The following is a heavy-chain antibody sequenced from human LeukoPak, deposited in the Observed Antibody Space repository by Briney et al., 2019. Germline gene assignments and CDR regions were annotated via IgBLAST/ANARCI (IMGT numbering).Heavy chain of an antibody. CDR3: AKSQGELLGSYYFDY. D-gene: IGHD1-26*01. Sequence: GRSLRLSCAASGFTFDDYAMHWVRQAPGKGLEWVSGISWNSGSIGYADSVKGRFTISRDNAKNSLYLQMNSPRAEDTALYYCAKSQGELLGSYYFDYWGQGTLVTVSS. CDR2: ISWNSGSI. V-gene: IGHV3-9*01. CDR1: GFTFDDYA. J-gene: IGHJ4*02.